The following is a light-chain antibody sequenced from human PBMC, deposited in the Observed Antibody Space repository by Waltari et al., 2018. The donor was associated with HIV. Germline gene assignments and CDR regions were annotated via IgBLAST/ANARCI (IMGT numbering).Light chain of an antibody. CDR1: LSLLHTTGKNW. CDR2: LGS. V-gene: IGKV2-28*01. J-gene: IGKJ4*01. Sequence: IVMTQSPPSLSVSPGEPASISCKSTLSLLHTTGKNWLQWFLQKPGQSPQLLIYLGSSRASGVADRFSGSGSGTDFTLRISKVEAEDVGVYYCMQSLQIPLTFGGGTKLEI. CDR3: MQSLQIPLT.